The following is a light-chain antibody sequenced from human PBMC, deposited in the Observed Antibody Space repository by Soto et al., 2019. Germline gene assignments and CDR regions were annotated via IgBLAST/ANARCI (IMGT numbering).Light chain of an antibody. J-gene: IGLJ1*01. V-gene: IGLV1-51*02. Sequence: QSVLTQPPSVSAAPGQKVTISCSGSSSNIGYNYVSWYQRLPGTAPKLLIYENNKRPSGIPDRFSGSKSGTSATLGITGLQTGDEADYYCGTWDSSLSAYVFGTGTKVTVL. CDR3: GTWDSSLSAYV. CDR1: SSNIGYNY. CDR2: ENN.